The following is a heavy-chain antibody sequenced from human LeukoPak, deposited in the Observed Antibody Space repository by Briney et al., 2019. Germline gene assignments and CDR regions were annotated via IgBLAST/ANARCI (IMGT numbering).Heavy chain of an antibody. CDR3: ATNLAVDDAFYI. Sequence: SETLSLTCSVSGGSISSYYWSWIRQPPRKGLEWIGYIYYSGSTNYNPSLKSRVTISVDTSKNQFSLKLSSVTAADTAVYYCATNLAVDDAFYIWGQGTIVTVSS. CDR1: GGSISSYY. CDR2: IYYSGST. V-gene: IGHV4-59*01. J-gene: IGHJ3*02. D-gene: IGHD6-19*01.